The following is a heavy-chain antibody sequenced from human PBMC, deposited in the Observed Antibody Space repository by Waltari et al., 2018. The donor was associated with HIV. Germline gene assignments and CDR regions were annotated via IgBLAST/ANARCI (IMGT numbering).Heavy chain of an antibody. Sequence: QVQLVESGGGVVQHGGYLRLSCAAAGFTVSSVGMHWVRQAPGKGLEWVSVIWFDGIKKFYADSVKGRFTISRDNSKNIVHLQMNSLRAEDTALYYCARDRGGLRQPLDYWGQGTLVTVSS. CDR3: ARDRGGLRQPLDY. J-gene: IGHJ4*02. D-gene: IGHD3-16*01. CDR2: IWFDGIKK. V-gene: IGHV3-33*01. CDR1: GFTVSSVG.